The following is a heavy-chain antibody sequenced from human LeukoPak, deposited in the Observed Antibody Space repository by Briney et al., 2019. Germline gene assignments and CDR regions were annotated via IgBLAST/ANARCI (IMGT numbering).Heavy chain of an antibody. J-gene: IGHJ4*02. D-gene: IGHD2/OR15-2a*01. V-gene: IGHV3-9*01. CDR3: GSFGVIWEIDY. Sequence: GRSLRLSCAASGFTFDDYAMHWVRQAPGKGLEWVSGISWNSGSIGYADSVKGRFTISRDNAKNTLYLQMNSLRAEDTAVYHCGSFGVIWEIDYWGQGTLVTVSS. CDR1: GFTFDDYA. CDR2: ISWNSGSI.